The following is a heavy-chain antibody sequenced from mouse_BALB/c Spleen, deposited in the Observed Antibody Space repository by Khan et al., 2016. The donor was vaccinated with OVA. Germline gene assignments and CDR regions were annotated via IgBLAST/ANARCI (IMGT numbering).Heavy chain of an antibody. J-gene: IGHJ4*01. CDR2: IYPSDSYT. D-gene: IGHD2-14*01. Sequence: QVQLQQSGTEVVRPGASVKLSCKASGYTFSNYWINWVKQRPGQGLEWIGNIYPSDSYTNYNQNFKDKATLTVDKSSSTAYMQLNSPTSEDSAVYYCSREVRLHYYAMDYWGQGTSVTVSS. CDR1: GYTFSNYW. V-gene: IGHV1-69*02. CDR3: SREVRLHYYAMDY.